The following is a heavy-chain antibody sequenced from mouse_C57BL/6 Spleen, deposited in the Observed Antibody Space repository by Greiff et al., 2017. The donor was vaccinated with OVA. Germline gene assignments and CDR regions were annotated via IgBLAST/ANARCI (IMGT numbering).Heavy chain of an antibody. D-gene: IGHD1-1*01. CDR1: GYAFSSSW. J-gene: IGHJ2*01. Sequence: VQLQQSGPELVKPGASVKISCKASGYAFSSSWMNWVKQRPGKGLGGIGRIYPGDGDTNYNGKFKGKATLTADKSSSTAYMQLSSLTSEDSAVYFCARSDGSSWYFDYWGQGTTLTVSS. CDR2: IYPGDGDT. CDR3: ARSDGSSWYFDY. V-gene: IGHV1-82*01.